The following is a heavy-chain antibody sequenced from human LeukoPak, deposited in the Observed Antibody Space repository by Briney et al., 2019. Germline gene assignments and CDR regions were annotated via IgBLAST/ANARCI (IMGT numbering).Heavy chain of an antibody. CDR2: IIPIFGTA. Sequence: ASVKVSCKAPGGTFSSYAISWVRQAPGQGLEWMGGIIPIFGTANYAQKFQGRVTITADESTSTAYMELSSLRSEDTAVYYCARDSGGDPQFDYWGQGTLVTVSS. V-gene: IGHV1-69*13. J-gene: IGHJ4*02. D-gene: IGHD4-17*01. CDR1: GGTFSSYA. CDR3: ARDSGGDPQFDY.